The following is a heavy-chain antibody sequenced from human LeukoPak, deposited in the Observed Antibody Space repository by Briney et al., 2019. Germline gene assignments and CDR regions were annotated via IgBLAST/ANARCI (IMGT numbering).Heavy chain of an antibody. CDR1: GYTFTSYG. Sequence: ASVKVSCKASGYTFTSYGISWVRQAPGQGLEWMGWISAYNGNTNYAQKLQGRVTMTTDTSTSTAYMELRSLRSDDTAVYYCARGRGYSYAVPDYYYYYMDVWGKGTTVTISS. J-gene: IGHJ6*03. V-gene: IGHV1-18*01. D-gene: IGHD5-18*01. CDR3: ARGRGYSYAVPDYYYYYMDV. CDR2: ISAYNGNT.